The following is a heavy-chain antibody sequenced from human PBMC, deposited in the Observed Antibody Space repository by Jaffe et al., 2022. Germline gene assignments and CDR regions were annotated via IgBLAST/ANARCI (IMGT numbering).Heavy chain of an antibody. D-gene: IGHD5-18*01. CDR3: ARGLSGRPRWGYGWR. V-gene: IGHV4-34*01. Sequence: QVQLQQWGAGLLKPSETLSLTCAVYGGSFSGYYWSWIRQPPGKGLEWIGEINHSGSTNYNPSLKSRVTISVDTSKNQFSLKLSSVTAADTAVYYCARGLSGRPRWGYGWRWGQGTLVTVSS. J-gene: IGHJ4*02. CDR2: INHSGST. CDR1: GGSFSGYY.